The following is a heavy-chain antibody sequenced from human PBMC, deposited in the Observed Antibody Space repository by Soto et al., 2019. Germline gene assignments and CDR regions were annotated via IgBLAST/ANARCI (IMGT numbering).Heavy chain of an antibody. CDR3: ARDSVSLTLFDY. Sequence: QVELQESGPRLVSPSETLYLTCTVYGVSMSGYHWSWVRQPAGKGLEWIGRVHSTGSTDYNPSVESRITVSLDTSKKQCSLKLRAVTAADTALYFCARDSVSLTLFDYWGQGILVTVSS. CDR1: GVSMSGYH. CDR2: VHSTGST. V-gene: IGHV4-4*07. J-gene: IGHJ4*02.